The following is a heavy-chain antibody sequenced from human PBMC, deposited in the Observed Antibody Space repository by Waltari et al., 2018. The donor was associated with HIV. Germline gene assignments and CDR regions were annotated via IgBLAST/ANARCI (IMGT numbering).Heavy chain of an antibody. CDR2: VIPVFEET. J-gene: IGHJ5*02. V-gene: IGHV1-69*01. Sequence: QVQLLPSGPERKRRGCSVRVSCKASGGPFSTYAISWIRQAPGQGTDWLGGVIPVFEETNDGQQSQGRVTISADEATTTAFIDLTNLKCDDAAIYYCAGSRVVTPQVDDYIAPWGQVTLVTVSS. CDR1: GGPFSTYA. D-gene: IGHD4-4*01. CDR3: AGSRVVTPQVDDYIAP.